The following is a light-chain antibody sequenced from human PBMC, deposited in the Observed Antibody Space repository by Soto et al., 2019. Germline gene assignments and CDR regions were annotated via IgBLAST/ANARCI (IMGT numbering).Light chain of an antibody. CDR2: SAS. CDR1: QSVSFK. Sequence: VIAQSPATLSVSPEETATLSCRASQSVSFKLAWYQQKPGQAPRLLIHSASTRATGIPARFSGSGSGTEFTLTISSLQSEDSAVYYCQQYNNGPPITFGQGTKVDI. V-gene: IGKV3-15*01. CDR3: QQYNNGPPIT. J-gene: IGKJ1*01.